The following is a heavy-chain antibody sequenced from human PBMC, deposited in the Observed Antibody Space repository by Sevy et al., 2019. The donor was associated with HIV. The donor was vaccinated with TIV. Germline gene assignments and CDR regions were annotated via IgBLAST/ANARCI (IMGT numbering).Heavy chain of an antibody. Sequence: GGSLRLSCAASGFTFSSYWMSWVRQAPGKGLEWVANIKQDGSEKYYVDSVKGRFTISRDNAKNSLYLQMNSLRAEDTAVYYCATRGMVTVRDDEYFQHWGQGTLVTVSS. CDR2: IKQDGSEK. CDR3: ATRGMVTVRDDEYFQH. J-gene: IGHJ1*01. D-gene: IGHD4-17*01. CDR1: GFTFSSYW. V-gene: IGHV3-7*01.